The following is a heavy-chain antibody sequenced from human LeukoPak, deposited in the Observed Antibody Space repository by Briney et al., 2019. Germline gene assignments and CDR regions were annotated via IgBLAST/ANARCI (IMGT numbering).Heavy chain of an antibody. CDR2: IIPIFGTA. Sequence: GASVKVSCKASGGTFSSYAISWVRQAPGQGHGWKGGIIPIFGTANYAQKFQGRVTITADESTSTAYMELSSLRSEDTAVYYCARVSPPYYYGSGSYQNWFDPWGQGTLVTVSS. J-gene: IGHJ5*02. CDR1: GGTFSSYA. D-gene: IGHD3-10*01. V-gene: IGHV1-69*13. CDR3: ARVSPPYYYGSGSYQNWFDP.